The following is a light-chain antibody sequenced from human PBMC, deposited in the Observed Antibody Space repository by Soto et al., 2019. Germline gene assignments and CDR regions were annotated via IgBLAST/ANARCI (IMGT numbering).Light chain of an antibody. CDR1: SSDVGSHNL. CDR2: DVS. J-gene: IGLJ2*01. V-gene: IGLV2-23*02. CDR3: CSYAGSSTVV. Sequence: QSVLTQPASVSGSPGQSITISCTGSSSDVGSHNLVSWYQQHPGEAPKLMIYDVSKRPSGVSNRFSGSKSGNTASLTIAGLQAEDEADYCCCSYAGSSTVVFGGGTKVTVL.